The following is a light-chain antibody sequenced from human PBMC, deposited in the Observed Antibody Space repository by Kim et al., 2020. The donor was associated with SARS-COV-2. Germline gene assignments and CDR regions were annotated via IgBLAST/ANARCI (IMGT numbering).Light chain of an antibody. J-gene: IGLJ1*01. CDR2: GEN. CDR1: SLKSYY. Sequence: SELTQDPAVSVALGQTVRITCQGDSLKSYYASWYQQKPGQAPVLVTYGENNRPSGIPDRFSGSGSGNSASLTITGAQAEDEAYYYCNSRDSSGYRFYVFGNGTKVTVL. CDR3: NSRDSSGYRFYV. V-gene: IGLV3-19*01.